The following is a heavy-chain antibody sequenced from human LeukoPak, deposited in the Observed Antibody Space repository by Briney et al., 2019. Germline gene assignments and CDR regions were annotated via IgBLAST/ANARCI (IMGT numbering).Heavy chain of an antibody. V-gene: IGHV4-59*08. J-gene: IGHJ5*02. D-gene: IGHD6-19*01. CDR3: ARHPQQWLVRGDWFDP. CDR2: IYYTGST. CDR1: GGSISSYY. Sequence: SETLSLTCTVSGGSISSYYWSWIRQPPGKGLEWIGHIYYTGSTNYNPSLKSRVTISVDTSKNQFSLKLSSVTAADTAVYYCARHPQQWLVRGDWFDPWGQGTLVTVSS.